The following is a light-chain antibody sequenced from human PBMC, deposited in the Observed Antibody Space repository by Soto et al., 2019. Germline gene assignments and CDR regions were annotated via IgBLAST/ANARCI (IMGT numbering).Light chain of an antibody. CDR3: TSYTRRSTYV. CDR1: SSDIGGYNY. V-gene: IGLV2-14*01. J-gene: IGLJ1*01. CDR2: AVT. Sequence: QSVLAQPASVSGSPGQSITISCTGTSSDIGGYNYVSWYQQDSGKAPKLIIYAVTDRPSGVSSRFSGSKSGNTAFLTISGLQAEDEADYYCTSYTRRSTYVFGTGTKVTVL.